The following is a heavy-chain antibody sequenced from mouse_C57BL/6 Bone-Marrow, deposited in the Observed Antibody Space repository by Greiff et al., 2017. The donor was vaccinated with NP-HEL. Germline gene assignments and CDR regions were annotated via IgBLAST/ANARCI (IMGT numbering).Heavy chain of an antibody. CDR1: GYTFTSYG. J-gene: IGHJ2*01. CDR2: IYPKNGNT. CDR3: ACNYFDY. Sequence: VQLQQSGAELARPGASVKLSCKASGYTFTSYGISWVKQRTGQGLEWIGEIYPKNGNTYYNEKFKGKSTLTADNSSSTAYMALRSLASEDSAVYSGACNYFDYWGQGTTLTVSA. V-gene: IGHV1-81*01.